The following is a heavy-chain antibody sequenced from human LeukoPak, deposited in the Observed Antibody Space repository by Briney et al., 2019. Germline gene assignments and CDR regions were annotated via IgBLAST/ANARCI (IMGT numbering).Heavy chain of an antibody. J-gene: IGHJ4*02. CDR1: GFTFSSYS. CDR2: ISSSSSTV. D-gene: IGHD1-26*01. V-gene: IGHV3-48*01. CDR3: ARAKSGSLSFDY. Sequence: PGGSLRLSCAASGFTFSSYSMNWVRQAPGKGLEWVSYISSSSSTVYYADSVKGRFTISRDNAKNSLYLQMNSLRAEDTAVYYCARAKSGSLSFDYWGQGRTLVTVPS.